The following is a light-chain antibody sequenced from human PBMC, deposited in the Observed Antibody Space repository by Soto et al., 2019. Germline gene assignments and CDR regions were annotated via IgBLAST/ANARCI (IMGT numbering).Light chain of an antibody. CDR1: SGHSNYA. J-gene: IGLJ2*01. Sequence: QLVLTQSPSASASLGASVKLTCTLSSGHSNYAIAWHQQQPEKRPRFLMKLNSDGSHSKGDGIPDRFSGSSSGAERYLTISTLQSEDEADYYCQTWVTGIHIFGGGTKLTVL. CDR3: QTWVTGIHI. CDR2: LNSDGSH. V-gene: IGLV4-69*01.